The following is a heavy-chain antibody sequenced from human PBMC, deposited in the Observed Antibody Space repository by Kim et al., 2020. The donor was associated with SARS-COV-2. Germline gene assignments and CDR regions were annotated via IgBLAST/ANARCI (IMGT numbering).Heavy chain of an antibody. Sequence: ADSVKGRFTISRDNAKNSLYLQMNSLRAEDTAVYYCASNYYYGSSNWFDPWGQGTLVTVSS. V-gene: IGHV3-21*01. D-gene: IGHD3-10*01. J-gene: IGHJ5*02. CDR3: ASNYYYGSSNWFDP.